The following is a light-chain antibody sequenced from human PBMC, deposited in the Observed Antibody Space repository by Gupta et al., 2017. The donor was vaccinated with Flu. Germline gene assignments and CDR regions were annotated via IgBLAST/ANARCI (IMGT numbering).Light chain of an antibody. CDR2: LGS. CDR1: QSLLYSYGDNY. J-gene: IGKJ5*01. V-gene: IGKV2-28*01. Sequence: DIVMTQSPLSLPVTPGEPASISCRSSQSLLYSYGDNYLDWYLQKPGQSPQLLIFLGSSRASGVPDRFSGSGSGTVFTLRIIRVEAEDVGIYYCRQALQSPRTFGQGTRLEIK. CDR3: RQALQSPRT.